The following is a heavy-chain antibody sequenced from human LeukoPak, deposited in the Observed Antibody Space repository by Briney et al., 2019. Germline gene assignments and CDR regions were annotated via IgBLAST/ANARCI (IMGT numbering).Heavy chain of an antibody. CDR2: ISGSGGST. Sequence: GGSLRLSCAASGFTFSSYAMSWVRQAPGKGLEWVSAISGSGGSTYYADSVKGRFTISRDNSKNTLYLQMNSLRAEDAAVYYCAKGERYSSGWYNYWGQGTLVTVSS. CDR1: GFTFSSYA. V-gene: IGHV3-23*01. J-gene: IGHJ4*02. D-gene: IGHD6-19*01. CDR3: AKGERYSSGWYNY.